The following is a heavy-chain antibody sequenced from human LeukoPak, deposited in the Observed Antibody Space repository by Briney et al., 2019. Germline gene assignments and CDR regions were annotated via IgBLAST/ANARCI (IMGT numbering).Heavy chain of an antibody. CDR3: ARGATVTSRHYYYYYYMDV. J-gene: IGHJ6*03. CDR1: GGSFSSHY. D-gene: IGHD4-17*01. V-gene: IGHV4-59*11. CDR2: IYYSGST. Sequence: SETLSLTCTVSGGSFSSHYWSWIRQPPGKGLEWIGYIYYSGSTNYNPSLKSRVTISVDTSKNQFSLKLSSVTAADTAVYYCARGATVTSRHYYYYYYMDVWGKGTTVTVSS.